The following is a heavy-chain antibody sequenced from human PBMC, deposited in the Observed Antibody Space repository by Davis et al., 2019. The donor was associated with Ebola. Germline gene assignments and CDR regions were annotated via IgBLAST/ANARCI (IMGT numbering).Heavy chain of an antibody. J-gene: IGHJ6*04. Sequence: GESLKISCVASGFTFRSYAMHWVRQAPGKGLEWVAITSHNGDAKYYVDSVKGRFTVSRDNSKNTLYLQMNSLRAEDTAVYYCAKDNGSTRNDYYYYYGMDVWGKGTTVTVSS. CDR3: AKDNGSTRNDYYYYYGMDV. CDR1: GFTFRSYA. V-gene: IGHV3-30*18. CDR2: TSHNGDAK. D-gene: IGHD2-2*01.